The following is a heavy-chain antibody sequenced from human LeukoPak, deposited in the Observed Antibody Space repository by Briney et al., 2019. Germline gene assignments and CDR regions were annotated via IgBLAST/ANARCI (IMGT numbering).Heavy chain of an antibody. Sequence: SETLSLTCAVYGGSFSGYYWSWIRQPPGKGLEWIGEINHSGSTNYSPSLKSRVTISVDTSKNQFSLKLSSVTAADTAVYYCASAVTYYYFDYWGQGTLVTVSS. CDR3: ASAVTYYYFDY. CDR2: INHSGST. D-gene: IGHD4-17*01. J-gene: IGHJ4*02. CDR1: GGSFSGYY. V-gene: IGHV4-34*01.